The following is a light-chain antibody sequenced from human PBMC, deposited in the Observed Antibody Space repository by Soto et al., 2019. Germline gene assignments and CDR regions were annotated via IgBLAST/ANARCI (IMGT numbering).Light chain of an antibody. CDR2: HNT. J-gene: IGLJ2*01. Sequence: QAVVTQPPSASATPGQRVTISCSGSSSNIGNNNAYWYQHVPGTAPKLIIHHNTLRPSWVPDRFSGSKSGTSASLAISGLQSDDDSDYYCAAWEDSLGAVVVGGGTTLTVL. V-gene: IGLV1-47*02. CDR3: AAWEDSLGAVV. CDR1: SSNIGNNN.